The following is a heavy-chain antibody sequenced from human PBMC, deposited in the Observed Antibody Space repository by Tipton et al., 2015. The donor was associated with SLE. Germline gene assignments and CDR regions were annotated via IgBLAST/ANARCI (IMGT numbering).Heavy chain of an antibody. J-gene: IGHJ4*02. CDR2: IYTSGST. CDR1: GGSISSGSYY. Sequence: TLSLTCTVSGGSISSGSYYWSWIRQPAGKGLVWIGQIYTSGSTNYNPSLKSRVTISVDTSKNQFSPKLSSVTAADTAVYYCVRPGGGFDYWGQGTLVTVSS. V-gene: IGHV4-61*09. D-gene: IGHD2-15*01. CDR3: VRPGGGFDY.